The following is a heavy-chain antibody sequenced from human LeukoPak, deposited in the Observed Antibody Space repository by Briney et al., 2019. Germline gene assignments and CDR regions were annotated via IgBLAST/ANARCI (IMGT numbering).Heavy chain of an antibody. J-gene: IGHJ5*02. D-gene: IGHD4-17*01. V-gene: IGHV3-53*01. Sequence: ETLSLTCTVSGYSISSGYYWGWIRQPPGKGLEWVSVIYSGFSTYYADSVKGRFTISRDNSKNTLYLQMNSLRAEDTAVYYCARTVGYGDYNWFDPWGQGTLVTVSS. CDR2: IYSGFST. CDR1: GYSISSGYY. CDR3: ARTVGYGDYNWFDP.